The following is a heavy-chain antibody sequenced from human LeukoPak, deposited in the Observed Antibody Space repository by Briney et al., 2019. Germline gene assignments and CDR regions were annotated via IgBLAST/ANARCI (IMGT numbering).Heavy chain of an antibody. J-gene: IGHJ4*02. CDR2: IKQDGSQK. V-gene: IGHV3-7*04. CDR1: RFTFSSYW. D-gene: IGHD3-10*01. CDR3: ARVSYYYGSGSYRPTAVYYFDY. Sequence: GGSLRLSCTASRFTFSSYWMNWVRQAPGKGLEWVANIKQDGSQKYYVDSVKGRFTISRDNSKNTLYLQMNSLRAEDTAVYYCARVSYYYGSGSYRPTAVYYFDYWGQGTLVTVSS.